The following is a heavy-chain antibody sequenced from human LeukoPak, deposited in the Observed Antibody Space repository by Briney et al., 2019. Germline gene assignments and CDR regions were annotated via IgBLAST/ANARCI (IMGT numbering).Heavy chain of an antibody. J-gene: IGHJ5*02. V-gene: IGHV4-30-2*01. Sequence: PSETLSLTCAVSGGSISSGGYSWSWIRRPPGKGLEWIGYIYHSGSTYYNPSLKSRVTISVDRSKNQFSPKLSSVTAADTAVYYCARTHITMVRGVISGDNWFDPWGQGTLVTVSS. CDR3: ARTHITMVRGVISGDNWFDP. D-gene: IGHD3-10*01. CDR1: GGSISSGGYS. CDR2: IYHSGST.